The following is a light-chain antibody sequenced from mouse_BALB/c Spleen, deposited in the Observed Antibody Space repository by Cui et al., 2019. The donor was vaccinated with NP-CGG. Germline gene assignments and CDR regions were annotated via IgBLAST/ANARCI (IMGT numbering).Light chain of an antibody. CDR2: GTD. V-gene: IGLV1*01. Sequence: QAVFTPESSLPPLPCETVTLTCRSSTGAVTTSNYANWVQEKPDHLFTGLIGGTDNRTPGVPARFSGSLIGDKAALTITGAQTEDEAIYFCALWYSNHWVFGGGTKLTVL. CDR3: ALWYSNHWV. J-gene: IGLJ1*01. CDR1: TGAVTTSNY.